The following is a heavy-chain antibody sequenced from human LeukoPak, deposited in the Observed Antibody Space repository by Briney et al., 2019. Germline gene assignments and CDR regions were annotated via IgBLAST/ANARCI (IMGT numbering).Heavy chain of an antibody. CDR3: ARHVGYCSSTSCYSRSGRAFDI. J-gene: IGHJ3*02. V-gene: IGHV4-59*08. CDR2: LHENGDT. D-gene: IGHD2-2*02. CDR1: GGSISGYY. Sequence: PSETLSLTCSVSGGSISGYYWSWIRQSPGKGLEWIAYLHENGDTNYNPSLKSRVTISAGMSKIQFSLKLSSVTAADTAVYYCARHVGYCSSTSCYSRSGRAFDIWGQGTMVTVSS.